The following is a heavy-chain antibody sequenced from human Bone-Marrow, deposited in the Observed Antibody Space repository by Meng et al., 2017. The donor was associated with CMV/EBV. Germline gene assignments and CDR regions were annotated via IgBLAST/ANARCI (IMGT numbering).Heavy chain of an antibody. Sequence: SVKVSCKASGGTFDHYAISWVRQAPGQGLEWMGGIIPILGIANYAQKFQGRVTITADKSTSTAYMELSSLRSEDTAVYYCARSLGVRENWFDPWGQGTLVTVSS. V-gene: IGHV1-69*10. CDR3: ARSLGVRENWFDP. CDR2: IIPILGIA. CDR1: GGTFDHYA. J-gene: IGHJ5*02. D-gene: IGHD3-10*01.